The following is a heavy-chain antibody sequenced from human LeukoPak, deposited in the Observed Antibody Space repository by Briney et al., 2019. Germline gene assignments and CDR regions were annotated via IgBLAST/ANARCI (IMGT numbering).Heavy chain of an antibody. CDR2: IIPIFGTA. J-gene: IGHJ4*02. Sequence: SVTVSCKASGGTFSSYAISWVRQAPGQGLEWMGGIIPIFGTANYAQKFQGRVTITTDESTSTAYMELSSLRSEDTAVYYRARALPSYIAAAGFGFDYWGQGTLVTVSS. V-gene: IGHV1-69*05. CDR3: ARALPSYIAAAGFGFDY. CDR1: GGTFSSYA. D-gene: IGHD6-13*01.